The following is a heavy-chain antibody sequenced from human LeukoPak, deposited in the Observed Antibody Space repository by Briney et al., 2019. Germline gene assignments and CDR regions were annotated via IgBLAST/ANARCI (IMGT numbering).Heavy chain of an antibody. V-gene: IGHV4-34*01. J-gene: IGHJ4*02. CDR3: ASLSGSSWSIDY. CDR1: GGSFSGYY. D-gene: IGHD6-13*01. Sequence: PSETLSLTCAVYGGSFSGYYWTWIRQPPGKGLEWIGEINHSGSTNYNPPLKSRVTISVDTSKNQFSLKLSSVTAADTAVYYCASLSGSSWSIDYWGQGTLVTVSS. CDR2: INHSGST.